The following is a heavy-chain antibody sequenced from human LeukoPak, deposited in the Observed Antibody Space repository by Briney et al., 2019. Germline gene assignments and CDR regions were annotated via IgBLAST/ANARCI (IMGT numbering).Heavy chain of an antibody. Sequence: GGSLRLSCAASGFTFSSYSMNWVRQAPGKGLEWVASISSSSSYIYYADSVKGRFTISRDNAKNSLYLQMNSLRAEDTAVYYCVRDILRFGEWVFDYWGQGTLVTVSS. CDR1: GFTFSSYS. CDR3: VRDILRFGEWVFDY. J-gene: IGHJ4*02. V-gene: IGHV3-21*01. D-gene: IGHD3-10*01. CDR2: ISSSSSYI.